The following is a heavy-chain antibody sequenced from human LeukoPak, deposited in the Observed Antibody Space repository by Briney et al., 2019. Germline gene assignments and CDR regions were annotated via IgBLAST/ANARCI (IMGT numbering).Heavy chain of an antibody. CDR3: ARVFDYYDSSGTRGY. CDR2: ISAYNGNA. D-gene: IGHD3-22*01. J-gene: IGHJ4*02. Sequence: GASVKVSCKASGYTFTSYGISWVRQAPGQGLEWMGWISAYNGNANHAQKLQGRVTMTTDTSTTTAYMELRSLRSDDTAVYYCARVFDYYDSSGTRGYWGQGTLVTVSS. CDR1: GYTFTSYG. V-gene: IGHV1-18*01.